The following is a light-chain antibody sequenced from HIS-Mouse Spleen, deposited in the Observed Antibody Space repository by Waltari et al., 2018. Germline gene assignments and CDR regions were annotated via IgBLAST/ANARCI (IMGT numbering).Light chain of an antibody. CDR2: EVS. V-gene: IGKV2-29*03. Sequence: DIVLTQTPLSLSVTPGQPASISCKSLQSLLHSDGKTYLCWYLQKPGQSPQLLIYEVSSRFSGGRDSYSGSGSGTDFTLKISRVEAEDVGVYYCMQGIHLLITVGQGTRLEIK. CDR3: MQGIHLLIT. J-gene: IGKJ5*01. CDR1: QSLLHSDGKTY.